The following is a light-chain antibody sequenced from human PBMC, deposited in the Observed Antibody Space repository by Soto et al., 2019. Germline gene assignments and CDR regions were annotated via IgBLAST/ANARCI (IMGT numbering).Light chain of an antibody. V-gene: IGLV7-46*01. Sequence: QAVVTQEPSLTVSPGGTVTLTCGSSTGDVTSGLYPYWFQQKPGQAPRTLIYDTNNKHPWTPARFSGSLVGGKAALTLSGAQNEDEAEYYCSLSYSTGRVFGGGTKVTFL. CDR3: SLSYSTGRV. CDR1: TGDVTSGLY. J-gene: IGLJ3*02. CDR2: DTN.